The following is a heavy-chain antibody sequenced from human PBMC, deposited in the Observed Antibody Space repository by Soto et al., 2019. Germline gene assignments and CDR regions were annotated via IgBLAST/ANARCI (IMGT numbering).Heavy chain of an antibody. D-gene: IGHD6-19*01. CDR3: ARGGLLPDY. CDR2: ISHSGST. V-gene: IGHV4-30-2*01. CDR1: GASTSSGGYS. J-gene: IGHJ4*02. Sequence: QLQLQESGSGLVKHSQNLSLTCAVSGASTSSGGYSWSWLRQPPGKGLEWIGYISHSGSTYYNPSLKSRVTISVDRSKNQFSLKLSSVTAADTAVYYCARGGLLPDYWGQGTMVTVSS.